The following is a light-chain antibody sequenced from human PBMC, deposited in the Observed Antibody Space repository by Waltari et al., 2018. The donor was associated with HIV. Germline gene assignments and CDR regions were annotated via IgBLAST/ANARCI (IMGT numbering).Light chain of an antibody. CDR1: NIESKS. CDR3: QVWDRSSEQVI. CDR2: FDL. V-gene: IGLV3-21*04. Sequence: YELTQPPSVSVAPGQTAMITCGGNNIESKSVQWYQQKPGQAPVLVIYFDLDRPSGIPDRFSGSASGNTATLPISRVDAGDEADDYCQVWDRSSEQVIFGGGTKLTVL. J-gene: IGLJ2*01.